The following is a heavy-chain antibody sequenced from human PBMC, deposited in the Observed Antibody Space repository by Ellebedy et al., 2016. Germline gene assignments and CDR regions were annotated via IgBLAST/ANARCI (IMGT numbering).Heavy chain of an antibody. J-gene: IGHJ4*02. CDR1: GGSFSGYY. V-gene: IGHV4-34*01. CDR3: ASEGEYSSY. Sequence: SETLSLTXDVYGGSFSGYYWSWIRQPPGKGLEWIGEINHSGSTNYNPSLKSRVTISVDTSKNQFSLKLSSVTAADTAVYYCASEGEYSSYWGQGTLVTVSS. D-gene: IGHD6-6*01. CDR2: INHSGST.